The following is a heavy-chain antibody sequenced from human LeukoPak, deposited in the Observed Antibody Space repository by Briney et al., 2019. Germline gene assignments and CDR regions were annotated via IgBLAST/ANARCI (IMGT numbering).Heavy chain of an antibody. D-gene: IGHD6-19*01. Sequence: GESLKISCKGSGYGFATHWIAWVRQMPGKGLEWMGIIYPDDSDTRYSPSFQGQVTISADKSISTAYLQWSSLKASDTAMYYCASSGYSSGRSWGWFDPWGQGTLVTVSS. CDR3: ASSGYSSGRSWGWFDP. J-gene: IGHJ5*02. V-gene: IGHV5-51*01. CDR1: GYGFATHW. CDR2: IYPDDSDT.